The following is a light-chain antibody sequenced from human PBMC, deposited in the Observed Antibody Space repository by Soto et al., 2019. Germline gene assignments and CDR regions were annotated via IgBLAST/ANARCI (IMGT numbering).Light chain of an antibody. CDR3: QQYNIWPQT. CDR2: GAS. V-gene: IGKV3-15*01. Sequence: EIRLTQSPGTLCLSPGERATLSCRASQSVRSSLSGYQQKPGQAPRLLIYGASTRSTGILARFSGSGSGTEFTPTISSLQSEDFAVYFCQQYNIWPQTFGQGTKVDIK. CDR1: QSVRSS. J-gene: IGKJ1*01.